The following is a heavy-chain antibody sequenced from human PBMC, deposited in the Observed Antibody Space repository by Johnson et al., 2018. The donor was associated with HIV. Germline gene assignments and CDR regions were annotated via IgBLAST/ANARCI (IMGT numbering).Heavy chain of an antibody. CDR2: IYSGGST. CDR1: GFTVSNNY. CDR3: AKDVRYSGSYLSFAFDI. J-gene: IGHJ3*02. V-gene: IGHV3-66*01. D-gene: IGHD1-26*01. Sequence: EQLVESGGGLVQPGGSLRLSCAASGFTVSNNYMSWVRQAPGKGLEWVSVIYSGGSTHYADSVKGRFTISRDNSKNTLYLQMNSLRAEDTAVYYCAKDVRYSGSYLSFAFDIWGQGKMVTVSS.